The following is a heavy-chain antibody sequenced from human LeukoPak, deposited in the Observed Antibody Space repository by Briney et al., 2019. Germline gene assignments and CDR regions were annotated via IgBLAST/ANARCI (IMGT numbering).Heavy chain of an antibody. CDR1: GFTFSSYA. J-gene: IGHJ6*02. D-gene: IGHD3-22*01. V-gene: IGHV3-30-3*01. Sequence: GGSLRLSCAASGFTFSSYAMHWVRQAPGKGLEWVAVISYDGSNKYYADSVKGRFTISRDNSKNTLYLQMNSLRAEDTAVYYCARDRWVNYDSSGYGDYYYYGMDVWGQGTTVTVSS. CDR3: ARDRWVNYDSSGYGDYYYYGMDV. CDR2: ISYDGSNK.